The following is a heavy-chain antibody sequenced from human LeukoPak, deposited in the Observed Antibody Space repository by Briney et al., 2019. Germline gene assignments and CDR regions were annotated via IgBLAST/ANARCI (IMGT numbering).Heavy chain of an antibody. CDR2: INPNSGGT. J-gene: IGHJ4*02. D-gene: IGHD6-13*01. CDR1: GYTFTGYY. Sequence: GASVKVSCKASGYTFTGYYMHWVRQAPGQGLEWMGWINPNSGGTNYAQKFQGRVTMTRDTSISTAYMELSRLRSDDTAVYYCARDRGLAAAGLIDYWGQGTLVTVSS. V-gene: IGHV1-2*02. CDR3: ARDRGLAAAGLIDY.